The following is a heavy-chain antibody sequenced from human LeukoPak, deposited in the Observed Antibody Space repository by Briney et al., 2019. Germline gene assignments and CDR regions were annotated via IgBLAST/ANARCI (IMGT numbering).Heavy chain of an antibody. V-gene: IGHV3-9*01. CDR2: ISWNSGSI. D-gene: IGHD3-22*01. J-gene: IGHJ4*02. CDR3: VKDRGVGYYDSSGYSSGFDY. CDR1: GFTFDDYA. Sequence: GRSLRLSCAASGFTFDDYAMHWVRQAPGKGLEWVSGISWNSGSIGYADSVKGRFTISRDNAKNSLYLQMNSLRAEDTALYYCVKDRGVGYYDSSGYSSGFDYWGQGTLVTVSS.